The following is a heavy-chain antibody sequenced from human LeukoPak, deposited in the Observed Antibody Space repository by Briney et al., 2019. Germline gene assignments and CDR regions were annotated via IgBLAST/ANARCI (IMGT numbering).Heavy chain of an antibody. CDR3: TRRPYSSSWYYFDY. Sequence: GGSLRLSCAASGFIFSNYGMSWVRQAPGKGLEWVSYISSSGSMLHYADSVEGRFTISRDNAKNSLYLQMSSLRVEDTAVYYCTRRPYSSSWYYFDYWGQGTLVTVSS. J-gene: IGHJ4*02. V-gene: IGHV3-48*04. D-gene: IGHD6-13*01. CDR1: GFIFSNYG. CDR2: ISSSGSML.